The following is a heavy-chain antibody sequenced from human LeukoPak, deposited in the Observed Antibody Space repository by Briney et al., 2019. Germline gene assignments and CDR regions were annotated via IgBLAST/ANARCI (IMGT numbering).Heavy chain of an antibody. V-gene: IGHV3-23*01. CDR1: GFTFNNYG. D-gene: IGHD1-14*01. J-gene: IGHJ5*02. CDR2: ISRSGDST. CDR3: TNRPGWFDP. Sequence: GGSLRLSSAASGFTFNNYGMSWVRQAPGKGLQWVSAISRSGDSTYYADSVKGRFTISRDNSKNTLCLQINSLRAEDTAVYYCTNRPGWFDPWGQGTLVTVSS.